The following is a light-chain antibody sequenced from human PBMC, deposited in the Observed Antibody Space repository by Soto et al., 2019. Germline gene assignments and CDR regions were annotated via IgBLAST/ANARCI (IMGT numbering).Light chain of an antibody. CDR3: SSYAGSNFVV. CDR1: SSDVGGYNY. J-gene: IGLJ2*01. CDR2: GVS. V-gene: IGLV2-8*01. Sequence: QSVLTQPPSASGSPGQSVTISCTGTSSDVGGYNYVSWYQQHPGKAPKLMIYGVSKRPSGVPDRFSGSKSGNTASLTVSGLQAEDEADYYCSSYAGSNFVVFGGGTKLTVL.